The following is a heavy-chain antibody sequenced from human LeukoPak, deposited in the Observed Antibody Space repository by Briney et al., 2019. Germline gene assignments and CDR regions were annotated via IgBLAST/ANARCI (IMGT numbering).Heavy chain of an antibody. V-gene: IGHV3-53*01. J-gene: IGHJ4*02. Sequence: GGSLRLSCAASGFTVSGNYMSWVRQSPQKGLEWVSLIYSGTKTYYADSVQGRFTISRDNSKNTLYLQMDSLRAEDTAVYYCARDRRDAYTYWGQGTLVIVSS. D-gene: IGHD5-24*01. CDR1: GFTVSGNY. CDR2: IYSGTKT. CDR3: ARDRRDAYTY.